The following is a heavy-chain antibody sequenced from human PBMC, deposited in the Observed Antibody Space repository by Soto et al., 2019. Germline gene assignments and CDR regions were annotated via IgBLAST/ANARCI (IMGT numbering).Heavy chain of an antibody. V-gene: IGHV1-18*01. Sequence: ASVKVSCKASGYTFTSYGISWVRQAPGQGLEWMGWISAYNGNTNYAQKLQGRVTMTTDTSTSTAYLALRSLRSDDQAVYYCARGRGAYGYAAPLSYYHGWAVGAQGTRRTVP. J-gene: IGHJ6*02. CDR1: GYTFTSYG. CDR3: ARGRGAYGYAAPLSYYHGWAV. CDR2: ISAYNGNT. D-gene: IGHD2-2*01.